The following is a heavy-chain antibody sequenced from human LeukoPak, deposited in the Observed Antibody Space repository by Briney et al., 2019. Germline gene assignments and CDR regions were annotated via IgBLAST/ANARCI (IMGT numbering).Heavy chain of an antibody. V-gene: IGHV3-30*18. CDR3: AKDPIDY. CDR1: GFTFSSYG. CDR2: ISYDGSNK. Sequence: GGSLRLPCAASGFTFSSYGMHWVRQAPGKGLEWVAVISYDGSNKYYADSVKGRFTISRDNSKNTLYLQMNSLRAEDTAVYYCAKDPIDYWGQGTLATVSS. J-gene: IGHJ4*02.